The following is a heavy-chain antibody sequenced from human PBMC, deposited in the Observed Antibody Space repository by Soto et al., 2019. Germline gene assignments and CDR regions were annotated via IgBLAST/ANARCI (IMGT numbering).Heavy chain of an antibody. D-gene: IGHD3-3*01. CDR3: AKDPINDFWSGSQGTTVCMDV. J-gene: IGHJ6*03. CDR2: ISGSGGST. Sequence: GGSLRLSCAASGFTFSSYAMSWVRQAPGKGLEWVSAISGSGGSTYYADSVKGRFTISRDNSKNTLYLQMNSLRAEDTAVYYCAKDPINDFWSGSQGTTVCMDVWGKGTTVTVSS. V-gene: IGHV3-23*01. CDR1: GFTFSSYA.